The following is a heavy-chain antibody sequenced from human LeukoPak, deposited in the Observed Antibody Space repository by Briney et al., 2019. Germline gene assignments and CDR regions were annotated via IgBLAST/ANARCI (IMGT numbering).Heavy chain of an antibody. CDR3: ARAQPRRLQSSPHFDY. J-gene: IGHJ4*02. D-gene: IGHD5-24*01. V-gene: IGHV1-2*02. CDR2: INPNSGGT. CDR1: GSTFTGYY. Sequence: ASVKVSCKASGSTFTGYYMRWVRQAPGQGLEWMGWINPNSGGTNYAQKFQGRVTMTRDTSISTAYMELSRLRSDDTAVYYCARAQPRRLQSSPHFDYWGQGTLVTVSS.